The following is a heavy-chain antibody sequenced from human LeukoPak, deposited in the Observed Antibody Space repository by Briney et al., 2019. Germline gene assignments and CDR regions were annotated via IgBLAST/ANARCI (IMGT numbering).Heavy chain of an antibody. CDR2: VDPEDGET. CDR3: ATLPMISAPENNWFDP. D-gene: IGHD3/OR15-3a*01. CDR1: GYTFTVYY. J-gene: IGHJ5*02. Sequence: EASVKVSCKVSGYTFTVYYMHWVQQAPGKGLEWMGLVDPEDGETIYAEKFQGRVTITADTSTDTAYMELSSLRSEDTAVYYCATLPMISAPENNWFDPWGQGTLVTVSS. V-gene: IGHV1-69-2*01.